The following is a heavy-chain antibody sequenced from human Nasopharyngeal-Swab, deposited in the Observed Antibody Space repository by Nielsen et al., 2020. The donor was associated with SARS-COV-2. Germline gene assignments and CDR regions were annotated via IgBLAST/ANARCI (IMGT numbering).Heavy chain of an antibody. J-gene: IGHJ6*02. V-gene: IGHV3-7*01. Sequence: GESLKISCAASGFTFSSYWMSWVRQAPGKGLEWVANIKQGGSEKYYEDSVKGRFTISRDNAKNSLYLQMNSLRAEDTAVYYCARDLYSSGSIPIYYYYYGMDVWGQGTTVTVSS. CDR2: IKQGGSEK. D-gene: IGHD6-19*01. CDR3: ARDLYSSGSIPIYYYYYGMDV. CDR1: GFTFSSYW.